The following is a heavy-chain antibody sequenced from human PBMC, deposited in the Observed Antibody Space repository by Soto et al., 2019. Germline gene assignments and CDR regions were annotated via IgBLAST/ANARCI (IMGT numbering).Heavy chain of an antibody. V-gene: IGHV3-49*03. CDR1: GFTFGDYA. J-gene: IGHJ6*03. CDR3: TRYCSGGSCFDYYYYYMDV. CDR2: IRSKAYGGTT. D-gene: IGHD2-15*01. Sequence: GGSLRLSCTASGFTFGDYAMSWFRQAPGKGLEWVGFIRSKAYGGTTEYAASVKGRFTISRDDSKSIAYLQMNSLKTEDTAVYYCTRYCSGGSCFDYYYYYMDVWGKGTTVTVSS.